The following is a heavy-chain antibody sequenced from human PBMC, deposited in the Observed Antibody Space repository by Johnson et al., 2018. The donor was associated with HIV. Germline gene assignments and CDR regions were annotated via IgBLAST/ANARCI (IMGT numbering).Heavy chain of an antibody. V-gene: IGHV3-66*01. CDR2: IYSGGST. CDR1: GFTVNSNY. J-gene: IGHJ3*02. D-gene: IGHD6-19*01. CDR3: AKDQGKAVAAPDAFDI. Sequence: VQLVESGGTLVQPGGSLRLSCAASGFTVNSNYMSWVRQAPGKGLEWVSVIYSGGSTYYADSVKGRFTISRDNPKNTLYLQMNSLRAEDTAVYYCAKDQGKAVAAPDAFDIWGQGTMVTVSS.